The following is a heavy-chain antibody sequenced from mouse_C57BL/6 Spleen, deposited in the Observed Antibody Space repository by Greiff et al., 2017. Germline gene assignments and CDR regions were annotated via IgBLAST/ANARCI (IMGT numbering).Heavy chain of an antibody. CDR3: ARSSMVTTNYFDY. CDR1: GYTFTSYW. D-gene: IGHD2-2*01. J-gene: IGHJ2*01. V-gene: IGHV1-50*01. CDR2: IDPSDSYT. Sequence: QVQLKQPGAELVKPGASVKLSCKASGYTFTSYWMQWVKQRPGQGLEWIGEIDPSDSYTNYNQKFKGKATLTVDTSSSTAYMQLSSLTSEDSAVYYCARSSMVTTNYFDYWGQGTTLTVSS.